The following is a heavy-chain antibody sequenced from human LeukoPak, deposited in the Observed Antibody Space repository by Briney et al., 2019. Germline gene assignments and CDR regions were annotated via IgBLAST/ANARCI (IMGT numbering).Heavy chain of an antibody. D-gene: IGHD3-16*01. J-gene: IGHJ4*02. Sequence: PGGSLRLSCAASGFTFDDYAMHWVRQAPGKGLEWVSLISGDGGSTYYADSVKGRFTISRDNSKNSLYLQMNSLRTEDTALYYCANGGKAVSEYYFDYWGQGTLVTVSS. V-gene: IGHV3-43*02. CDR2: ISGDGGST. CDR3: ANGGKAVSEYYFDY. CDR1: GFTFDDYA.